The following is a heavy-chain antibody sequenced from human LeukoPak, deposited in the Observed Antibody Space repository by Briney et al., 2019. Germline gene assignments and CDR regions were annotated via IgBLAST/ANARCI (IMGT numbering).Heavy chain of an antibody. CDR1: GYAFTVYY. V-gene: IGHV1-2*06. D-gene: IGHD6-13*01. J-gene: IGHJ6*03. Sequence: ASVTVSFTASGYAFTVYYMHWVRLAPGQGLEWMGRINPNSGGTNYSQKSQGRVTMTRDTSISTAYMELSRLRSDDTAVYYCARVGAAAGTGLYYYYYMDVWGKGTTVTVSS. CDR2: INPNSGGT. CDR3: ARVGAAAGTGLYYYYYMDV.